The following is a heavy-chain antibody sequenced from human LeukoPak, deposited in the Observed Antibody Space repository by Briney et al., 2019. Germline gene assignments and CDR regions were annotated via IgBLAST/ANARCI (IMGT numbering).Heavy chain of an antibody. D-gene: IGHD3-22*01. CDR2: ISAYNGNT. J-gene: IGHJ4*02. Sequence: ASVKVSCKASGYTFTSYGISWVRQAPGQGLEWMGWISAYNGNTNYAQKFQGRVTMTRDTSISTAYMELSRLRSDDTAVYYCAREAFQYYYDSSGYYGWGQGTLVTVSS. CDR1: GYTFTSYG. CDR3: AREAFQYYYDSSGYYG. V-gene: IGHV1-18*01.